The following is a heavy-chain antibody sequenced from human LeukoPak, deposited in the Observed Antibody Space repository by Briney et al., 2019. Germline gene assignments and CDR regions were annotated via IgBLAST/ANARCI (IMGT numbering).Heavy chain of an antibody. CDR2: IYYSGIT. CDR1: GGSISSYY. Sequence: SETLSLTCTVSGGSISSYYWSWIRQPPGKGLEWIGYIYYSGITNYNPSLRGRVTMSIDTSKSQFSLKLNSVTAADTAVYYCARHRVGITRDFDYWGQGTLVTVSS. J-gene: IGHJ4*02. D-gene: IGHD1-26*01. V-gene: IGHV4-59*08. CDR3: ARHRVGITRDFDY.